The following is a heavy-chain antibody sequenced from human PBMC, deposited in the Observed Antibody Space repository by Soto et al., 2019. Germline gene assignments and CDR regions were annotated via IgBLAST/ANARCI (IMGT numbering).Heavy chain of an antibody. V-gene: IGHV4-31*03. CDR2: IYYSGST. J-gene: IGHJ6*03. CDR1: GGSISSGGYY. D-gene: IGHD4-17*01. Sequence: QVQLQESGPGLVKPSQTLSLTCTVSGGSISSGGYYWSWIRQHPGKGLEWIGYIYYSGSTYYNPSLKNRVTISVDTSKNQFSLKLSSVTAADTAVYYCARVYGDLLQALGYMDVWGKGTTVTVSS. CDR3: ARVYGDLLQALGYMDV.